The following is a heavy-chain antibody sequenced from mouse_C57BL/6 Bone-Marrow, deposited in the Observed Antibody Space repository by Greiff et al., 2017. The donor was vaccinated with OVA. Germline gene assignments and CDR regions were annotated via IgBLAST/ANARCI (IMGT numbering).Heavy chain of an antibody. J-gene: IGHJ4*01. V-gene: IGHV5-12*01. Sequence: DVQLVESGGGLVQPGGSLKLSCAASGFTFSDYYMYWVRQTPEKRLEWVAYISNGGGSTYYPDTVKGRFTISRDNAKNTLYLQMSRLKSEDTAMYYCAREGGKDAMDYWGQGTSVTVSS. CDR1: GFTFSDYY. CDR3: AREGGKDAMDY. D-gene: IGHD1-1*02. CDR2: ISNGGGST.